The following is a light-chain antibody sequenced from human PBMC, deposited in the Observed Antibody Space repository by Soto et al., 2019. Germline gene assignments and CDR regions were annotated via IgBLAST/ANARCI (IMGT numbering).Light chain of an antibody. CDR2: KAS. Sequence: DIQMTQYPSTLSGSVGDRVTITCLASQTISSWLAWYQQKPGKAPKLLIYKASTLKSGVPSRFSGSGSGTEFTLTISSLQSEDFAIYYCQQYNTWPITFGQGTRLEIK. J-gene: IGKJ5*01. CDR3: QQYNTWPIT. V-gene: IGKV1-5*03. CDR1: QTISSW.